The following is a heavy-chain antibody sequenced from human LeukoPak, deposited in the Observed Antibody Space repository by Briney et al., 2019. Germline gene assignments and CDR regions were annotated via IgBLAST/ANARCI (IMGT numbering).Heavy chain of an antibody. CDR1: GFTFSSYG. CDR2: ISYDGSNK. V-gene: IGHV3-30*18. J-gene: IGHJ4*02. CDR3: AKADCSSTSCYGGMGYYFDY. Sequence: GGSLRLSCAASGFTFSSYGMHWVRQAPGKGLEWVAVISYDGSNKYYADSVKGRFTISRGNSKNTLYLQMNSLRAEDTAVYYCAKADCSSTSCYGGMGYYFDYWGQGTLVTVSS. D-gene: IGHD2-2*01.